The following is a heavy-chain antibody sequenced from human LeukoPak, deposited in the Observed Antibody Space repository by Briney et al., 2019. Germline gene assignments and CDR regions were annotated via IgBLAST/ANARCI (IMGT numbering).Heavy chain of an antibody. J-gene: IGHJ6*02. CDR2: IIPIFGTA. CDR3: AFHFVLVPTTIGYYYGMDV. CDR1: GGTFSRNA. Sequence: GASVKVSCKASGGTFSRNAISWVRQAPGQGLEWMGGIIPIFGTADYAQKFQGRVTITADESTSTACMELSSLRSEDTAVYFCAFHFVLVPTTIGYYYGMDVWGQGTTVTVSS. V-gene: IGHV1-69*13. D-gene: IGHD2-2*02.